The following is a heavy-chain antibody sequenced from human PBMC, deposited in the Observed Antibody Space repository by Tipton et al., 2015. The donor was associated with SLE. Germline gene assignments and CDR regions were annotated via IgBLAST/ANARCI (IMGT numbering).Heavy chain of an antibody. CDR1: GYTFTSYG. Sequence: QLVQSGPEVKKPGASVKVSCKASGYTFTSYGISWVRQAPGQGLEWMGWISAYNGNTNYAQKLQGRVTMTTDTSTSTAYMELRSLRSDDTAVYYCARVPSPNYYDSSGFPFDYWGQGTLVTVSS. D-gene: IGHD3-22*01. V-gene: IGHV1-18*01. CDR2: ISAYNGNT. J-gene: IGHJ4*02. CDR3: ARVPSPNYYDSSGFPFDY.